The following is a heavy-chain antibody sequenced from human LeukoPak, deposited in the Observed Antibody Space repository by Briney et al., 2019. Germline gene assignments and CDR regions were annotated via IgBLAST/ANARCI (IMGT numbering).Heavy chain of an antibody. J-gene: IGHJ4*02. CDR3: ARDEGYSGYDFWDGYDYGYFDY. CDR2: IYYSGST. CDR1: GGSISSYY. Sequence: SETLSLTCTVSGGSISSYYWSWIRQPPGKGLEWIGYIYYSGSTNYNPSLKSRVTISVDTSKNQFSLKLSSVTAADTAVYYCARDEGYSGYDFWDGYDYGYFDYWGQGTLVTVSS. D-gene: IGHD5-12*01. V-gene: IGHV4-59*01.